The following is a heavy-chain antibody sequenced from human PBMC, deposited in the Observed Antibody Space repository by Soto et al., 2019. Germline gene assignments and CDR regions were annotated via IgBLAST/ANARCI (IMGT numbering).Heavy chain of an antibody. CDR3: ARVRGSNWLNWFDP. CDR1: GGSISSYY. CDR2: IHFSGTT. J-gene: IGHJ5*02. D-gene: IGHD6-13*01. Sequence: SETLSLTCTVSGGSISSYYWTWIRQPPGKGLEWIGYIHFSGTTNYNPSLRSRVTMSVDTSKNQFSLKLSSVTAADTAVYYCARVRGSNWLNWFDPWGQGTLVTVSS. V-gene: IGHV4-59*01.